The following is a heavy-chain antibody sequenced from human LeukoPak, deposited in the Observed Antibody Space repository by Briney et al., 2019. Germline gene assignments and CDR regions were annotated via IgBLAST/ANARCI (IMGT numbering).Heavy chain of an antibody. CDR2: VHLSGAT. J-gene: IGHJ4*02. D-gene: IGHD1-26*01. CDR1: GGSITTTNW. CDR3: TRESGAFSPFGF. Sequence: PSGTLSLTCAVSGGSITTTNWRSWVRQPPGKGLEWIGEVHLSGATNYNPSLESRVSMSIDKSKNHLSLEVTSVTAADTAIYYCTRESGAFSPFGFWGQGTLLTVSS. V-gene: IGHV4-4*02.